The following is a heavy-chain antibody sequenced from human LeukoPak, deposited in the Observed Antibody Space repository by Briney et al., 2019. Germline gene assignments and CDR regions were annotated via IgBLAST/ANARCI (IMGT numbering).Heavy chain of an antibody. D-gene: IGHD3-22*01. Sequence: GGSLRLSCAASGFTVSSNYMSWVRQAPGKGLEWVPGISWNSGSIGYADSVRGRFTISRDNAKNSLYLQMNSLRAEETALYYCAKSMKVEVMAGPFDIWGQGTMVSVSS. J-gene: IGHJ3*02. CDR1: GFTVSSNY. V-gene: IGHV3-9*01. CDR3: AKSMKVEVMAGPFDI. CDR2: ISWNSGSI.